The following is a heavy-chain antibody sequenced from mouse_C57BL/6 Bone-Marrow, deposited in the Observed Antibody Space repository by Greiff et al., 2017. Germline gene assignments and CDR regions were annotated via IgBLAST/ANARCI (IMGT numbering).Heavy chain of an antibody. Sequence: QVQLQQSGAELVKPGASVKLSCTASGYTFTEYSIHWVKQRSGQGLEWIGGIYPASGSTKYNEKFKGKATLTADKSSSTVYMQLSSVTSEDSAVYFCARNGYDGCCVPFAYWGQGTLVTVSA. J-gene: IGHJ3*01. CDR2: IYPASGST. CDR1: GYTFTEYS. D-gene: IGHD2-3*01. CDR3: ARNGYDGCCVPFAY. V-gene: IGHV1-62-2*01.